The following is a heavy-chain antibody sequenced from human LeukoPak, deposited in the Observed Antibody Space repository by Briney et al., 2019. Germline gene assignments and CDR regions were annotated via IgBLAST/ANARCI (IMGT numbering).Heavy chain of an antibody. CDR2: IKQDGSEK. Sequence: GGSLRLSCAASGFTFSSYWMSWVRQAPGKGLEWVANIKQDGSEKYYVDSVKGRFTISRDNAKNSLYLQMNSLKTEDTAVYYCTTYYYGSGGHDYWGQGTLVTVSS. CDR3: TTYYYGSGGHDY. V-gene: IGHV3-7*03. J-gene: IGHJ4*02. CDR1: GFTFSSYW. D-gene: IGHD3-10*01.